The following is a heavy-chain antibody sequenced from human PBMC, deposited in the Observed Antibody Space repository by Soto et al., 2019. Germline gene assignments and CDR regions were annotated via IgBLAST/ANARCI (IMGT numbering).Heavy chain of an antibody. CDR1: GFTFSSYA. D-gene: IGHD1-26*01. CDR3: AKDPSYYPPRYYGMDV. CDR2: ISGSGGST. V-gene: IGHV3-23*01. J-gene: IGHJ6*02. Sequence: EVQLLESGGGLVQPGGSLRLSCAASGFTFSSYAMSWVRQAPGKGLEWVSAISGSGGSTYYADSVKGRFTISRDNSKSRLYLQMSSLRAEDTAVYYCAKDPSYYPPRYYGMDVWGQGTTVTVSS.